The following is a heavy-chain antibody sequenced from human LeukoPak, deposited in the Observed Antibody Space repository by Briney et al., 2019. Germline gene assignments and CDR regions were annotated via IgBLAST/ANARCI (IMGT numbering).Heavy chain of an antibody. CDR2: ISSSGTTI. J-gene: IGHJ4*02. V-gene: IGHV3-48*01. CDR3: ARDLWSGSYHYFDY. CDR1: GFTFSLYT. Sequence: GGSLRLSCAASGFTFSLYTMIWVRQAPGEGLEWVSYISSSGTTIYYADSVKGRFTISRDNAKNSLYLQMDSLRAEDTAVFYCARDLWSGSYHYFDYWGQGTLVTVSS. D-gene: IGHD3-3*01.